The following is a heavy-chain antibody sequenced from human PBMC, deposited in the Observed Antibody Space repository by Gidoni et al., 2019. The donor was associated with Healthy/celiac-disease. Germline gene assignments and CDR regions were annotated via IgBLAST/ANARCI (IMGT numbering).Heavy chain of an antibody. J-gene: IGHJ3*02. D-gene: IGHD4-17*01. CDR2: ISYDGSNK. V-gene: IGHV3-30*04. CDR1: GFTFSSYA. CDR3: ASQRTTVVTPVAAFDI. Sequence: QVQLVESGGGVVQPGRSLRLSCAASGFTFSSYAMHWVRQAPGKGLEWVAVISYDGSNKYYADSVKGRFTISRDNSKNTLYLQMNSLRAEDTAVYYCASQRTTVVTPVAAFDIWGQGTMVTVSS.